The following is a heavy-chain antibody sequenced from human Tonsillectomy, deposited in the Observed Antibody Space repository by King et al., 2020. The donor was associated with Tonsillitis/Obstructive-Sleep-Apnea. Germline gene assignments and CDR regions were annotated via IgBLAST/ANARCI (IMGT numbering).Heavy chain of an antibody. CDR3: AGGSIAVVPVAITTPLEC. CDR2: FYWIGGNT. J-gene: IGHJ4*02. V-gene: IGHV3-20*04. Sequence: VQLVESGGGVVRPGGSLRLSCAASGFNFDDYGMSWVRQAPGKGLEWVSVFYWIGGNTVYAECVKGRVSISRDNATNSLYLQMNSVRAEATGVYYCAGGSIAVVPVAITTPLECWGQGTLVTVSS. CDR1: GFNFDDYG. D-gene: IGHD2-2*02.